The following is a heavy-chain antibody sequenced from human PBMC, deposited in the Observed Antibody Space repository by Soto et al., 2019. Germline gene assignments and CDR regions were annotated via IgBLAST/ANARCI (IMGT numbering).Heavy chain of an antibody. V-gene: IGHV5-51*01. J-gene: IGHJ6*02. Sequence: GESLKISCKGSGYTFTSYWIGWVRQMPGKGLEWMGIIYPGDSDTRYSPSFQGQVTISADKSISTAYLQWSSLKASDTAMYYCARPGVGATPHYYYGMDVWGQGTTVTVSS. CDR2: IYPGDSDT. D-gene: IGHD1-26*01. CDR3: ARPGVGATPHYYYGMDV. CDR1: GYTFTSYW.